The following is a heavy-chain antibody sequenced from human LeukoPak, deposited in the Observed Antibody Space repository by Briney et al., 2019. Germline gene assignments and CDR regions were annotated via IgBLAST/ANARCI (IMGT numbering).Heavy chain of an antibody. CDR3: ARGQFPDIVVVPTLGNYFDY. CDR1: GFTFSSYG. Sequence: GGSLRLSCAASGFTFSSYGMHWVRQAPGKGLEWVAVIWYDGSNKYYADSVKGRFTISRDNSKNTLYLQMNSLRAEDTAVYYCARGQFPDIVVVPTLGNYFDYWGQGTLVTVSS. V-gene: IGHV3-33*01. D-gene: IGHD2-2*01. J-gene: IGHJ4*02. CDR2: IWYDGSNK.